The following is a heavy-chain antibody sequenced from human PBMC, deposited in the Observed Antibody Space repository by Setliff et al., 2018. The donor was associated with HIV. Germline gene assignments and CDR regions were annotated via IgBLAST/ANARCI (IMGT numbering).Heavy chain of an antibody. CDR2: INAGNGNT. D-gene: IGHD2-2*01. Sequence: ASVKVSCKAAGYTFTTYALHWVSQAPGQRLEWMAWINAGNGNTKFSQTLQGRITVTRDTSASTAYMELSSLRYEDTAVYYCARDGGYFSRTSCYPGPFDYWGQGTLVPSPQ. CDR3: ARDGGYFSRTSCYPGPFDY. CDR1: GYTFTTYA. V-gene: IGHV1-3*01. J-gene: IGHJ4*02.